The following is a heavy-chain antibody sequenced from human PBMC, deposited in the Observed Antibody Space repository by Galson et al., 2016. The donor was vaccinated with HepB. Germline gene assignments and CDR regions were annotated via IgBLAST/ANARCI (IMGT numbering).Heavy chain of an antibody. Sequence: SLRLSCAASGFTFDRYAMTWVRQAPGKGLESVSCISGSGGGDTTTWYADSVRGRFAITRDDSKNTVYLQMNSLRADDTAVYYCAKSSGIWFGYFDSWGQGTMVTVSS. D-gene: IGHD3-9*01. J-gene: IGHJ3*01. CDR2: ISGSGGGDTTT. V-gene: IGHV3-23*01. CDR3: AKSSGIWFGYFDS. CDR1: GFTFDRYA.